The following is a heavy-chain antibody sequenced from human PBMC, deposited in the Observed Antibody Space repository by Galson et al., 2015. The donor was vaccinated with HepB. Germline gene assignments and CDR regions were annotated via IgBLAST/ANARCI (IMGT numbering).Heavy chain of an antibody. CDR1: GFTFSSYA. J-gene: IGHJ4*02. CDR2: ISYDGSNK. CDR3: AKGRGSNSYTYDY. V-gene: IGHV3-30-3*01. D-gene: IGHD2-2*01. Sequence: SLRLSCAASGFTFSSYAMHWVRQAPGKGLEWVAVISYDGSNKYYADSVKGRFTISRDNSKNTLYLQMNSLRAEDTAQYYCAKGRGSNSYTYDYWGQGTLVTVSS.